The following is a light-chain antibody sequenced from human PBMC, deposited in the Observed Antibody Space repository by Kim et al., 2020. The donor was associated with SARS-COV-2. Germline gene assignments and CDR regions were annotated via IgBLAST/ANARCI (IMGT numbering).Light chain of an antibody. CDR2: KDS. V-gene: IGLV3-25*03. J-gene: IGLJ2*01. CDR1: ALPKQY. Sequence: VPPGQTARITCSGDALPKQYAYWYQQKPGQAPVLVIYKDSERPSGIPERFSGSSSGTTVTLTISGVQAEDEADYYCQSADSSGTYLFGGGTQLTVL. CDR3: QSADSSGTYL.